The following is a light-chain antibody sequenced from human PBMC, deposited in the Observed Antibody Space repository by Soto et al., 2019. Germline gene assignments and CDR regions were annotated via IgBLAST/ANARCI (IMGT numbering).Light chain of an antibody. CDR2: WAS. CDR3: QQYYSTPLT. V-gene: IGKV4-1*01. Sequence: DIVMTQSPDSLALSLDERATINCKSSQSVLYSSNNKNYLAWYQQKPGQPPKLLIYWASTRESGVPDRFSGSGSGTDFTLTISSLQAEDVAVYYCQQYYSTPLTFGGGTKVDIK. CDR1: QSVLYSSNNKNY. J-gene: IGKJ4*01.